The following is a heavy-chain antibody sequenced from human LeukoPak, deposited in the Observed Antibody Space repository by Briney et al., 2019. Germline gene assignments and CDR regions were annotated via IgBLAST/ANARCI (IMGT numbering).Heavy chain of an antibody. CDR1: GFTFSSYT. CDR2: FYSPGST. CDR3: ASARESCIGSTCYEYFHH. D-gene: IGHD2-2*01. J-gene: IGHJ1*01. Sequence: SGGSLRLSCAVSGFTFSSYTMNWVRQAPGRGLEWVSVFYSPGSTYYADSVHGRFTISRDNSLNTLFLQMNSLRVEDTAVYYCASARESCIGSTCYEYFHHWGQGTPLTVSS. V-gene: IGHV3-53*01.